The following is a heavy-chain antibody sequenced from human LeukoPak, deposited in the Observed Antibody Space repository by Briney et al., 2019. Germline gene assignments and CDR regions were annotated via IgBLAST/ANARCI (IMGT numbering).Heavy chain of an antibody. CDR2: ISGYSDNT. CDR3: ARAGQLWLRGDWFDP. D-gene: IGHD5-18*01. Sequence: GASVKVSCKAAGYTFTSYGIGWVRQAPGQGLEWMGWISGYSDNTNYAQNLQGRVTMTRDMSTSTVYMELSSLRSEDTAVYYCARAGQLWLRGDWFDPWGQGTLVTVSS. J-gene: IGHJ5*02. CDR1: GYTFTSYG. V-gene: IGHV1-18*01.